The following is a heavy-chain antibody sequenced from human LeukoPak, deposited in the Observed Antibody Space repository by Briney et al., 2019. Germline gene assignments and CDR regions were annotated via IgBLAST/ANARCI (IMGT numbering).Heavy chain of an antibody. CDR3: SRGSGWLSVY. CDR1: GFTFGDYL. Sequence: GRSLRLSCTASGFTFGDYLMSWFRQAPGKGLEWIGFISGGTTEYAASVKGRFTISRDDSTSIAYLQMNSLTTEDTAVYYCSRGSGWLSVYWGQATLVTVSS. CDR2: ISGGTT. V-gene: IGHV3-49*03. D-gene: IGHD6-19*01. J-gene: IGHJ4*02.